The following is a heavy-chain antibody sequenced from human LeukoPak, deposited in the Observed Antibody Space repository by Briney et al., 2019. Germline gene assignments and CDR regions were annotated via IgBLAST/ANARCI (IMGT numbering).Heavy chain of an antibody. CDR1: GFTFSSYS. V-gene: IGHV3-21*01. CDR2: ISSSSSYL. CDR3: ARVGIAMVIDY. J-gene: IGHJ4*02. Sequence: GGSLRLSCAASGFTFSSYSMNWVRQAPGKGLEWVSSISSSSSYLYYADSVKGPFTISRDNAKNQLYLQMNSLRAEDTAVYYCARVGIAMVIDYWGQGTLVTVSS. D-gene: IGHD5-18*01.